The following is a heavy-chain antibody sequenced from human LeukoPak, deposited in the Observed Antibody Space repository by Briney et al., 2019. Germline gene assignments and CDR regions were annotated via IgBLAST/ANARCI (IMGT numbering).Heavy chain of an antibody. D-gene: IGHD3-10*01. CDR2: VYYSGST. Sequence: SETLSLTCTVSGGSISSSSYYWGWIRQPPGKGLEWIGSVYYSGSTYYNPSLKSRVTISVDTSKNQFSLKLSSVAAADTAVYYCARRGPPRTMLRGVKSGWFDPWGQGTLVTVSS. V-gene: IGHV4-39*07. J-gene: IGHJ5*02. CDR3: ARRGPPRTMLRGVKSGWFDP. CDR1: GGSISSSSYY.